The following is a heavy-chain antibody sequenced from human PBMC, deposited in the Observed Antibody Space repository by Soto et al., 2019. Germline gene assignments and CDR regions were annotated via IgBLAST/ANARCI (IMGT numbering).Heavy chain of an antibody. CDR3: ARGSYSSSWYFVGATGYGMDV. Sequence: SETLSLTCAVYGGSFSGYYWSWIRQPPGKGLEWIGEINHSGSTNYNPSLKSRVTISVDTSKNQFSLKLSSVTAADTAVYYCARGSYSSSWYFVGATGYGMDVWGQGTTVTVSS. CDR1: GGSFSGYY. J-gene: IGHJ6*02. D-gene: IGHD6-13*01. V-gene: IGHV4-34*01. CDR2: INHSGST.